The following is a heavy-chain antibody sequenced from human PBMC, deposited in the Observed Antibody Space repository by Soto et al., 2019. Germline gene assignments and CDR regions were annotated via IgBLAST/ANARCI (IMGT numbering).Heavy chain of an antibody. CDR3: ALTKVVVVPASSDYGMDV. V-gene: IGHV3-74*01. J-gene: IGHJ6*02. CDR1: GFTFSSYW. CDR2: INSDGSIT. D-gene: IGHD2-15*01. Sequence: EVQLVESGGGLVQPGGSLRLSCAASGFTFSSYWMHWVRQAPGKGLVWVSRINSDGSITHYADSVKGRFTISRDNAKDTLFLQMTSLRVEDTATYYCALTKVVVVPASSDYGMDVWGQGTTVTVSS.